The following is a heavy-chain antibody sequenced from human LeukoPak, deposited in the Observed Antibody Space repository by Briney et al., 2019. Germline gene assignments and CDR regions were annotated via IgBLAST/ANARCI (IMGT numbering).Heavy chain of an antibody. CDR3: ARGVYDSSGYYLYYFDY. J-gene: IGHJ4*02. D-gene: IGHD3-22*01. Sequence: GGSLRLSCAASGFTFSSYWMSWVRQAPGKGLEWVSNIKQDGSEKYCVDSVKGRFTISRDNAKNSLYLQMNSMRAEDTAVYYCARGVYDSSGYYLYYFDYWGQGTLVTVSS. CDR2: IKQDGSEK. CDR1: GFTFSSYW. V-gene: IGHV3-7*04.